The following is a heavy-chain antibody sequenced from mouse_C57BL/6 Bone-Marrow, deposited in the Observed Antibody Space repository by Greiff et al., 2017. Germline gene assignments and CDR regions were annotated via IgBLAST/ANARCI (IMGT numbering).Heavy chain of an antibody. CDR2: ISSGGSYT. D-gene: IGHD2-4*01. Sequence: EVQGVESGGDLVKPGGSLKLSCAASGFTFSSYGMSLVRQTPDKRLAWVATISSGGSYTYYPDSVKGRFTISRDNAKNTLYLQMSSLKSEDTAMYYCARLGLRQFAYWGQGTLVTVSA. CDR1: GFTFSSYG. V-gene: IGHV5-6*01. CDR3: ARLGLRQFAY. J-gene: IGHJ3*01.